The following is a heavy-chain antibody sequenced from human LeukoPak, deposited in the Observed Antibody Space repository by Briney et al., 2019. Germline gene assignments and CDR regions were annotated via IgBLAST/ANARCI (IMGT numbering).Heavy chain of an antibody. D-gene: IGHD1-14*01. CDR1: GGSFSGYY. CDR2: INHSGST. CDR3: ASINHTPPPGRYYYYYYYMDV. V-gene: IGHV4-34*01. J-gene: IGHJ6*03. Sequence: PSETLSLTCAVYGGSFSGYYWSWIRQPPGKGLEWIGEINHSGSTNYNPSLKSRVTISVDTSKNQFSLKLSSVTAADTAVYYCASINHTPPPGRYYYYYYYMDVWGKGTTVTVSS.